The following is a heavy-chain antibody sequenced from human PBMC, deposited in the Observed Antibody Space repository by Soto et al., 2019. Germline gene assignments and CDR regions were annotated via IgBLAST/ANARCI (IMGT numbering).Heavy chain of an antibody. CDR1: GGSFSYYY. V-gene: IGHV4-34*01. Sequence: QVQLQQWGAGLLKPSETLSLTCAVYGGSFSYYYWSWIRQPPGKGLAWNGEINHSGSTNYNPSLKIRGTISVDTSKNQLSLKLSSVTAADTAVYDCATGLVRYCGGDCSGAFDGSGQGTMVTVSS. CDR2: INHSGST. D-gene: IGHD2-21*02. CDR3: ATGLVRYCGGDCSGAFDG. J-gene: IGHJ3*01.